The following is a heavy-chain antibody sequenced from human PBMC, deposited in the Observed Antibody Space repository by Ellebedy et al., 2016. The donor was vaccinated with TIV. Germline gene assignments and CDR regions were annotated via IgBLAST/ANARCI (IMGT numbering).Heavy chain of an antibody. CDR1: GYSFTSYC. CDR2: IYPGDSDT. Sequence: GESLKISCKGSGYSFTSYCVGWVRQLPGKGLEWMGIIYPGDSDTRYSPSFHGQVTISADKSITTAYLQWSSLKASDTAMYYCARKPPGIGAAGHDFWGQGTLVTVSS. D-gene: IGHD6-13*01. J-gene: IGHJ4*02. V-gene: IGHV5-51*01. CDR3: ARKPPGIGAAGHDF.